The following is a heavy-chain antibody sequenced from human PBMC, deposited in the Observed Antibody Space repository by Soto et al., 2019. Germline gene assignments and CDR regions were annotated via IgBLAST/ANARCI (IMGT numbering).Heavy chain of an antibody. CDR1: GNSISSGLY. D-gene: IGHD1-1*01. J-gene: IGHJ5*02. CDR3: AIGNPDWFDP. Sequence: PSETLSLTCAVSGNSISSGLYWGWIRQPPGKGLEWIGTIYRGGITYYNPSLKSRVTISIDTSKNHFSLRLSSVTATDTAVYFCAIGNPDWFDPWGQGTLVTVSS. CDR2: IYRGGIT. V-gene: IGHV4-38-2*01.